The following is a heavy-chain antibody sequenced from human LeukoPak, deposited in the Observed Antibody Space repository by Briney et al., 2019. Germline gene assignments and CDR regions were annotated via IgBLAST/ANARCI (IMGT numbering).Heavy chain of an antibody. CDR2: INHSGST. V-gene: IGHV4-34*01. D-gene: IGHD6-13*01. CDR3: ASGPLLAAADDY. CDR1: GGSFSGYY. Sequence: SETLSLTCAVYGGSFSGYYWSWIRQPPGKGLEWIGEINHSGSTNYNPSLTSRVTISVDTSKNQFSLKLSSVTAADTAVYYCASGPLLAAADDYWGQGTLVTVSS. J-gene: IGHJ4*02.